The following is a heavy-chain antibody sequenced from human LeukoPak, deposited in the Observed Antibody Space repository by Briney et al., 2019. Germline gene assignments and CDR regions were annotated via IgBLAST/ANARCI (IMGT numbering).Heavy chain of an antibody. Sequence: GGSLRLSCAASGFHFCSYALNWVRQAPRKGLEWVSGISNNGVNRNCADSVKGRFTISRDNSKNTLYLQMNSLRAEDTAVYYCAKGAFGSGWPNWGQGTLVTVSS. CDR1: GFHFCSYA. V-gene: IGHV3-23*01. J-gene: IGHJ4*02. CDR2: ISNNGVNR. D-gene: IGHD6-19*01. CDR3: AKGAFGSGWPN.